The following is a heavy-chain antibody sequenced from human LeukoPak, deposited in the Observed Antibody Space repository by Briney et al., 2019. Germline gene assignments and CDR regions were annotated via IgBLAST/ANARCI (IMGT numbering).Heavy chain of an antibody. CDR1: GGSISSYY. CDR3: ARDKAAGSRSYYPDNWFDH. CDR2: IYYSGST. D-gene: IGHD3-10*01. J-gene: IGHJ5*02. Sequence: SETLSLTCTVSGGSISSYYWSWIRQPPGKGLEWIGYIYYSGSTNYNPSLKSRVTISVDTSKNQFSLKLSSVTAADTAVYYCARDKAAGSRSYYPDNWFDHWGQGTLVTVSS. V-gene: IGHV4-59*01.